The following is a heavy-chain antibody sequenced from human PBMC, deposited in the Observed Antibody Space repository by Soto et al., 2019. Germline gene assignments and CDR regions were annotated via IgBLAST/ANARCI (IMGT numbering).Heavy chain of an antibody. V-gene: IGHV1-18*01. D-gene: IGHD3-3*01. Sequence: QLVQSGAAVKRPGASVKVSCKTSGYTFNKYGVSWVRQAPGQGLEWMGWISGYNGKTTFAQNFQGRVTMTTDTSTTSAYMELGSLRSDDTAVYFCARDRYSDFWSGFRFDYWGQGTLGSVSS. CDR1: GYTFNKYG. CDR2: ISGYNGKT. CDR3: ARDRYSDFWSGFRFDY. J-gene: IGHJ4*02.